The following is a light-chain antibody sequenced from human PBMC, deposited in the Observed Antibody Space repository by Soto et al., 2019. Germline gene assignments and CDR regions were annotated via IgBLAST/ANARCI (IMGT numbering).Light chain of an antibody. V-gene: IGKV3-11*01. J-gene: IGKJ4*01. CDR3: HQRFSWPPA. CDR2: DTS. CDR1: QSVSRY. Sequence: EIGLTQSPATLSLSPGDRATLSCRASQSVSRYLAWYQQKPGQAPRLLIHDTSTRATGVPDTFSGSVSGTEFTLTISSLEPEDSSMYECHQRFSWPPAFGGGTHVEIK.